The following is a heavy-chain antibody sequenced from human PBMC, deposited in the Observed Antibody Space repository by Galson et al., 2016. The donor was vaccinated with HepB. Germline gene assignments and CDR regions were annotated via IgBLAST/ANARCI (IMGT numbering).Heavy chain of an antibody. CDR2: IYQTGTA. V-gene: IGHV4-4*02. J-gene: IGHJ4*02. D-gene: IGHD4/OR15-4a*01. Sequence: WSWVRQSPGQGLEWIGEIYQTGTAHYNPSFTSRATISIDKSKNEISLRLASVTAADMAVYYCTRGTLGSVATMAFDYWGQGTLVTVSS. CDR3: TRGTLGSVATMAFDY.